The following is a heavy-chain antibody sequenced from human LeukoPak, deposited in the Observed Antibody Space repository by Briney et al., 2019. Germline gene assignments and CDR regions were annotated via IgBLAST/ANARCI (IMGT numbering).Heavy chain of an antibody. Sequence: GGSLRLPCAASGFTFSSYGMHWVRQAPGKGLEWVAVISYDGSNKYYADSVKGRFTISRDNSKNTLYLQMNSLRAEDTAVYYCARVGYGYDILTGYSSDYWGQGTLVTVSS. J-gene: IGHJ4*02. CDR1: GFTFSSYG. V-gene: IGHV3-30*03. CDR3: ARVGYGYDILTGYSSDY. D-gene: IGHD3-9*01. CDR2: ISYDGSNK.